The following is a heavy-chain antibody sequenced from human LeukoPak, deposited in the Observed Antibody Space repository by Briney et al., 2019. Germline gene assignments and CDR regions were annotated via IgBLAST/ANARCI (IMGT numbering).Heavy chain of an antibody. V-gene: IGHV3-7*03. CDR3: ARAVTSTEGY. Sequence: GGSLRLSCAASGFVFSNYWMTWVRQAPGKGLEWVASINDGGSGKYYVDSVKGRSTISRDNAQKSLYLEMHSLRAEDTAVYYCARAVTSTEGYWGQGTLVTVSS. CDR2: INDGGSGK. D-gene: IGHD4-17*01. CDR1: GFVFSNYW. J-gene: IGHJ4*02.